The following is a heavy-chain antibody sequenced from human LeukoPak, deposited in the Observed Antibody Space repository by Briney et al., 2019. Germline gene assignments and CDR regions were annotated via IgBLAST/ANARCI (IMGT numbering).Heavy chain of an antibody. V-gene: IGHV5-51*01. Sequence: GESLKISCKGSGYSFTSYWIGWVRQMPGKGLEGMGIIYPADSDTRYSPSFQGQVTTSADKSITTAYLQWSGLKASDTAMYYRARQGILTGYQFDYWGQGTLVTVSS. CDR3: ARQGILTGYQFDY. J-gene: IGHJ4*02. D-gene: IGHD3-9*01. CDR2: IYPADSDT. CDR1: GYSFTSYW.